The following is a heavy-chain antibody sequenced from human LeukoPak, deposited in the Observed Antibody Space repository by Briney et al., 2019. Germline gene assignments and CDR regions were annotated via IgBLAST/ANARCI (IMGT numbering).Heavy chain of an antibody. D-gene: IGHD5-12*01. V-gene: IGHV4-59*01. CDR3: ARSSGYSGYDFVLD. J-gene: IGHJ4*02. Sequence: SETLSLTCTVSGGSISSYCWSWIRQPPGKGLEWIGYIYYSGSTNYNPSLKSRVTISVDTSKNQFSLKLSSVTAADTAVYYCARSSGYSGYDFVLDWGQGTLVTVSS. CDR2: IYYSGST. CDR1: GGSISSYC.